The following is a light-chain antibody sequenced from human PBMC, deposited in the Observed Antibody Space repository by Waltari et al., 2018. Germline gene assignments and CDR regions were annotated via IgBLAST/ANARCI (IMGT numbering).Light chain of an antibody. CDR3: QQLDKYPLT. Sequence: IQLTQSPSSLSASVVDKVTITCPASEGISTYLAWYQQQPGKAPKLLIYGASTLQSGVPSRFSGSGSGTDFTLTISSLQPGDFATYYCQQLDKYPLTFGGGTKVEIK. CDR1: EGISTY. J-gene: IGKJ4*01. V-gene: IGKV1-9*01. CDR2: GAS.